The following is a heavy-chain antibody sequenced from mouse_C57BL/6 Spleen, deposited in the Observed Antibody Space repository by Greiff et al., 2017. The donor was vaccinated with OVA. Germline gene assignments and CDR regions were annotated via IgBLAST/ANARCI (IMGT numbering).Heavy chain of an antibody. Sequence: EVQLVESGGGLVQPGGSLKLSCAASGFTFSDYYMYWVRQTPEKRLEWVAYISNGGGSTYYPDTVKGRFTISRDNAKNTLYLQMSRLKSEDTAVYYCARQLWSYAMDYWGQGTSVTVSS. CDR1: GFTFSDYY. J-gene: IGHJ4*01. CDR3: ARQLWSYAMDY. D-gene: IGHD1-1*02. V-gene: IGHV5-12*01. CDR2: ISNGGGST.